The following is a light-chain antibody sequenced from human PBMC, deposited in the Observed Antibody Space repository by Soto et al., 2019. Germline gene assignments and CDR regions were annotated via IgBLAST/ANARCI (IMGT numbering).Light chain of an antibody. CDR1: SSNIGSNT. Sequence: QSVLTQPPSASGTPGQRVTISCSGSSSNIGSNTVIWYQQLPGTAPKLLIFINDQRPSGVPDRFSGSKSGTSASLAISGLHSEDEADYYCAAWDDSLSTWVFGGGTQLTVL. CDR3: AAWDDSLSTWV. CDR2: IND. V-gene: IGLV1-44*01. J-gene: IGLJ3*02.